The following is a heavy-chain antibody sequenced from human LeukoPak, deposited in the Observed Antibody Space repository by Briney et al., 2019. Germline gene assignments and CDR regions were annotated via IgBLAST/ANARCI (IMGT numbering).Heavy chain of an antibody. D-gene: IGHD1-20*01. CDR3: AREGRGITGTTLRSWVDY. CDR1: GFTFSSYS. V-gene: IGHV3-21*01. CDR2: ISSSSSYI. Sequence: PGGSLRLSCAASGFTFSSYSMNWVRQAPGKGLEWVSSISSSSSYIYYADSVKGRFTISRDNAKNSLYLQMNSLRAGDTAVYYCAREGRGITGTTLRSWVDYWGQGTLVTVSS. J-gene: IGHJ4*02.